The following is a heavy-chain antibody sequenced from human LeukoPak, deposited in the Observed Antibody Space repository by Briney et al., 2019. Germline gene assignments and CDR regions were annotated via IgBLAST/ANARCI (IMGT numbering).Heavy chain of an antibody. CDR1: GFTFSTYS. V-gene: IGHV3-30*03. D-gene: IGHD6-13*01. Sequence: PGGSLRLSCAASGFTFSTYSMNWVRQTPGKGLEWVAVISYDGSNKYYADSVKGRFTISRDNSKNTLYLQMNSLRAEDTAVYYCARDVQQLYIRGAFDIWGQGTMVTVSS. J-gene: IGHJ3*02. CDR3: ARDVQQLYIRGAFDI. CDR2: ISYDGSNK.